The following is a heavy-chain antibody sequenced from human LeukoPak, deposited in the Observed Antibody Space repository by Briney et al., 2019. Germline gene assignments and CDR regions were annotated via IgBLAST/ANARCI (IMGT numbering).Heavy chain of an antibody. J-gene: IGHJ4*02. CDR3: ARWRRAETFDY. D-gene: IGHD3-3*01. CDR2: INHSGST. V-gene: IGHV4-34*01. CDR1: GGSVSGHY. Sequence: SETLSLTCAVYGGSVSGHYWSWIRQPPGKGLEWIGEINHSGSTNYNPSLKSRVTISVDTSKNQFSLKLSSVTAADTAVYYCARWRRAETFDYWGQGTLVTVSS.